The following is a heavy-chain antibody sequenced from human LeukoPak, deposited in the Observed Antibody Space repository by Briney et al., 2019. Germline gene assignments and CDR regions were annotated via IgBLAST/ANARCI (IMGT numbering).Heavy chain of an antibody. Sequence: PGGSLRLSCAASGFTFSSYDIHWVRQAPGKGLEWVAFIRYDGSNKYYADSVRGRFTISRDNSKNTLYLQMNSLRAEDTAVYYCARDTDDSSGYYYWAYYYMDVWGKGTTVTVSS. J-gene: IGHJ6*03. V-gene: IGHV3-30*02. D-gene: IGHD3-22*01. CDR1: GFTFSSYD. CDR2: IRYDGSNK. CDR3: ARDTDDSSGYYYWAYYYMDV.